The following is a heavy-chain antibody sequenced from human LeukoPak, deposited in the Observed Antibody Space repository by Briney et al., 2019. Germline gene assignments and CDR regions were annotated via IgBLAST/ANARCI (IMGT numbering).Heavy chain of an antibody. V-gene: IGHV4-34*01. CDR2: INHSGST. Sequence: PSETLSLTCAVYGGSFSGYYWSWIRQPPGKGLEWIGEINHSGSTNYNPSFKSRVTISVDTSKNQFSLKLSSVTAADTAVYYCARGPSRYFDWYIGGSYFDYWGQGTLVTVSS. D-gene: IGHD3-9*01. J-gene: IGHJ4*02. CDR3: ARGPSRYFDWYIGGSYFDY. CDR1: GGSFSGYY.